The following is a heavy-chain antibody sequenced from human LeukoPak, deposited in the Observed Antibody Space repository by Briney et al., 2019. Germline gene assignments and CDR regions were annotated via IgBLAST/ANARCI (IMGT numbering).Heavy chain of an antibody. J-gene: IGHJ5*02. V-gene: IGHV3-23*01. CDR2: ISGSGGST. D-gene: IGHD5-18*01. Sequence: PGGSLRLSCAASGFTFSSYAMSWVRQAPGKGLEWVSAISGSGGSTYYADSVKGRFTISRDNSKNTLYLQMNSLRAEDTAVYYCAKGQLWLKANWSDPWGQGTLVTVSS. CDR3: AKGQLWLKANWSDP. CDR1: GFTFSSYA.